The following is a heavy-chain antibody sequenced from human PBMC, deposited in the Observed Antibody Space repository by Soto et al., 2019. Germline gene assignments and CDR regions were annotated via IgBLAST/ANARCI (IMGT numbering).Heavy chain of an antibody. CDR2: IYYSGST. J-gene: IGHJ6*02. D-gene: IGHD6-6*01. CDR1: GGSISSSSYY. CDR3: ARHGREYSSSSLRSHYYYYYGMDV. V-gene: IGHV4-39*01. Sequence: PSETLSLTCTVSGGSISSSSYYWGWIRQPPGKGLEWIGSIYYSGSTYYNPSLKSRVTISVDTSKNQFSLKLSSVTAADTAVYYCARHGREYSSSSLRSHYYYYYGMDVWGQGTTVTVSS.